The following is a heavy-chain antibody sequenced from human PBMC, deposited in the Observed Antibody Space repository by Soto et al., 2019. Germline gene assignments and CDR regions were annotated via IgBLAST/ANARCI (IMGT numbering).Heavy chain of an antibody. J-gene: IGHJ6*02. CDR1: GFTFSNAW. V-gene: IGHV3-15*07. D-gene: IGHD6-6*01. CDR3: TTDLEYSSFSPWAYGMDV. Sequence: PGGSLRLSCAASGFTFSNAWMNWVRQAPGKGLEWVGRIKSKTDGGTTDYAAPVKGRFTISRDDSKKTLYLQMNSLKTEDTAVYYCTTDLEYSSFSPWAYGMDVWGQGTTVTVSS. CDR2: IKSKTDGGTT.